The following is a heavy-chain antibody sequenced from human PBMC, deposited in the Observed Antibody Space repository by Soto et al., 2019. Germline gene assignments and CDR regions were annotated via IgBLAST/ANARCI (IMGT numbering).Heavy chain of an antibody. Sequence: GGSLILSCAASGFTFSSYAMSWVRQAPGKGLEWVSAISGSGGSTYYADSVKGRFTISRDNSKNTLYLQMNSLRAEDTAVYYCAKDVSGGWADSNFWSGYYRGYFDYWGQGTLVTVSS. D-gene: IGHD3-3*01. CDR2: ISGSGGST. CDR3: AKDVSGGWADSNFWSGYYRGYFDY. CDR1: GFTFSSYA. J-gene: IGHJ4*02. V-gene: IGHV3-23*01.